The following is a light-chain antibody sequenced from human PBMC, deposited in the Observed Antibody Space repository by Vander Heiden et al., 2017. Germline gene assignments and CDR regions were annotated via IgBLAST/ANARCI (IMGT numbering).Light chain of an antibody. CDR2: DKG. CDR3: NSRDRSSAYVV. J-gene: IGLJ2*01. Sequence: SSVLTQAPSVSVALGQTVRITCQGDSLGTYYASWYQLKPGQAPVLVFSDKGNRPSGIPDRFSGSSSEKIASLTITGVQAEDEAEYLCNSRDRSSAYVVFGGGTKLTVL. V-gene: IGLV3-19*01. CDR1: SLGTYY.